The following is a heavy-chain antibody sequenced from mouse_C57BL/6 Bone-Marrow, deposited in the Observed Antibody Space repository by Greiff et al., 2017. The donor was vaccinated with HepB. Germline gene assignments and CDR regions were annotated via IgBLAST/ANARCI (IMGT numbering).Heavy chain of an antibody. CDR2: IYPGDGDT. CDR3: ARPYYGFYAMDY. V-gene: IGHV1-80*01. J-gene: IGHJ4*01. D-gene: IGHD2-9*01. CDR1: GYAFSSYW. Sequence: QVQLQQSGAELVKPGASVKISCKASGYAFSSYWMNWVKQRPGKGLEWIGQIYPGDGDTNYNVKFKGKATLTADKSSSTAYMLLSSLTSEDSAVYFCARPYYGFYAMDYWGQGTSVTVSS.